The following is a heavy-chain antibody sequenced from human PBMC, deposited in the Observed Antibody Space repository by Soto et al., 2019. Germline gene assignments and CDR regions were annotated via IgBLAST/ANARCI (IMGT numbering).Heavy chain of an antibody. V-gene: IGHV3-30*18. Sequence: VQLVESGGGVVQPGRSLRLSCAASGFTFSDYAMHWVRQAPGKGLEWVAVVSHDGRNTHYADSLKGRFTISRDSSKNTVSRERTSLRAEEPAGYYWAKGGRQWLVTSDFNYWGQGALVTVSS. J-gene: IGHJ4*02. CDR3: AKGGRQWLVTSDFNY. CDR2: VSHDGRNT. D-gene: IGHD6-19*01. CDR1: GFTFSDYA.